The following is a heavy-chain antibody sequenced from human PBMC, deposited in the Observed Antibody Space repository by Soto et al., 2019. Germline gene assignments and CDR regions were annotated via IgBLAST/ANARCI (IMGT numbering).Heavy chain of an antibody. J-gene: IGHJ3*02. Sequence: QVQLVQSGADVKKPGASVKVSCKASGYNFTSYGISWVRQAPGQGLEWMGWISPHNDRTKYARRFQDRVTMTTETATSRVYMELGSLRPYDTVVYHCASDLYYSSGRYFVHDAFDIWGQGTVVTVSS. CDR2: ISPHNDRT. CDR1: GYNFTSYG. CDR3: ASDLYYSSGRYFVHDAFDI. D-gene: IGHD6-19*01. V-gene: IGHV1-18*01.